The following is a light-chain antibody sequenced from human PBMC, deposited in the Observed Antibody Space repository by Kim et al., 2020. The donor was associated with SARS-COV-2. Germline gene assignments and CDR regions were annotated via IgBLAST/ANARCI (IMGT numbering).Light chain of an antibody. Sequence: GQSITLSCTGTSGDVGGFNYVSWYQQHPGKAPKLMIYDVSNRPSGVSNRFSGSKSGNTASLTISGLQAEDEADYYCSSYTSSSTRVFGGGTQLTVL. V-gene: IGLV2-14*03. CDR1: SGDVGGFNY. CDR3: SSYTSSSTRV. CDR2: DVS. J-gene: IGLJ3*02.